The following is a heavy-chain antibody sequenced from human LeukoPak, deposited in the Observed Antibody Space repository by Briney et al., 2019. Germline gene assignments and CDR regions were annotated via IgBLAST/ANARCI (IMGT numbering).Heavy chain of an antibody. Sequence: GGSLRLSCAASGFTFSSYAMSWVRQAPGKGLEWVSAISGSGGSTYYADSVKGRFTISRDNSRNTLYLQMNSLRAEDTAVYYCAKGLSGSYYYFDYWGQGTLVTVSS. CDR2: ISGSGGST. V-gene: IGHV3-23*01. J-gene: IGHJ4*02. D-gene: IGHD1-26*01. CDR1: GFTFSSYA. CDR3: AKGLSGSYYYFDY.